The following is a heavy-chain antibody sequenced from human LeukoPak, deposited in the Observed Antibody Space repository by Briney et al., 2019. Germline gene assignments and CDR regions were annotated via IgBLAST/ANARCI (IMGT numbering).Heavy chain of an antibody. CDR1: GGPISSYY. J-gene: IGHJ4*02. CDR2: IYYSGST. V-gene: IGHV4-59*08. CDR3: ARQNIAGSYYFDY. Sequence: SETLSLTCTVSGGPISSYYWSWIRQPPGKGLEWIGYIYYSGSTNYNPSLKSRVTISVDTSKNQFSLKLSSVTAADTAVYYCARQNIAGSYYFDYWGQGTLVTVSS. D-gene: IGHD6-13*01.